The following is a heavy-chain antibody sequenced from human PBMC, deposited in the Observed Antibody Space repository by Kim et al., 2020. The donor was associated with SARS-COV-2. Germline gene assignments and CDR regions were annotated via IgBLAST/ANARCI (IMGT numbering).Heavy chain of an antibody. Sequence: GGSLRLSCAASGFTFSSYGMHWVRQAPGKGLEWVAVISYDGSNKYYADSVKGRFTISRDNSKNTLYLQMNSLRAEDTAVYYCAKSYYDFWSGYSGGDDAFDIWGQGTMVTVSS. CDR2: ISYDGSNK. CDR3: AKSYYDFWSGYSGGDDAFDI. V-gene: IGHV3-30*18. D-gene: IGHD3-3*01. CDR1: GFTFSSYG. J-gene: IGHJ3*02.